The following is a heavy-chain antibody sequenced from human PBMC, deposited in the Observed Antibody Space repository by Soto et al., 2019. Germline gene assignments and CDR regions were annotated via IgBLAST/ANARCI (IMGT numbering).Heavy chain of an antibody. J-gene: IGHJ4*02. V-gene: IGHV1-69*06. Sequence: QVQLVQSGAEVKKPGSSVKVSCKASGGTFSSYAISWVRQAPGQGLELMGGIIPIFGTANYAQKFQGRVTITADKSTSTASMELSSMRSEDTAVYYCARVGYDFWSGYYPSFDYWGQGTLVTVSS. D-gene: IGHD3-3*01. CDR1: GGTFSSYA. CDR2: IIPIFGTA. CDR3: ARVGYDFWSGYYPSFDY.